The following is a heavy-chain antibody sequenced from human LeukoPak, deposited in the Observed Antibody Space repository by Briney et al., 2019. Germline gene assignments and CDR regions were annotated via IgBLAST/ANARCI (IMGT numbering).Heavy chain of an antibody. D-gene: IGHD3-3*01. CDR1: GYSIRRGYY. J-gene: IGHJ3*02. CDR3: ARSITMFGVVWDAFDI. CDR2: IYHSGST. Sequence: SETLSLTCAVSGYSIRRGYYWGWIRQPPGKGLEWIGSIYHSGSTYYNPSLESRVTISVDTSKNQFSLKLSSVTAADTAVYYCARSITMFGVVWDAFDIWGQGTMVTVSS. V-gene: IGHV4-38-2*01.